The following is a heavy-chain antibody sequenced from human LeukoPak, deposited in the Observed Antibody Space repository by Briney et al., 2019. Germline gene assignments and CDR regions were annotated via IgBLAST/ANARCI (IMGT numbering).Heavy chain of an antibody. CDR3: VVPLGIRGYAFDI. CDR1: GFTLSSYA. Sequence: GGSLRLSCAASGFTLSSYAMSWVRQAPGKGLEWVSGISNSGGSTYYADSVKGRFTISRDNSKNTLYLQMNSLRAEDTAVYYCVVPLGIRGYAFDIWGQGTKVTVSS. V-gene: IGHV3-23*01. CDR2: ISNSGGST. J-gene: IGHJ3*02. D-gene: IGHD3-16*01.